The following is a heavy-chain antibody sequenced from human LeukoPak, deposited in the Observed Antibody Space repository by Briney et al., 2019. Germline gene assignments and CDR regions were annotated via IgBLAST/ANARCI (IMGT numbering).Heavy chain of an antibody. Sequence: GGSLRLSCAASGFTFSSYSMNWVRQAPGKGLEWVSSISSSSSYIYYADSVKGRFTISRDNAKNSLYLQMNSLRAEDTAVYYCARGDSYGTYFDYWGQGTLVTVSS. CDR1: GFTFSSYS. CDR3: ARGDSYGTYFDY. D-gene: IGHD5-18*01. V-gene: IGHV3-21*01. CDR2: ISSSSSYI. J-gene: IGHJ4*02.